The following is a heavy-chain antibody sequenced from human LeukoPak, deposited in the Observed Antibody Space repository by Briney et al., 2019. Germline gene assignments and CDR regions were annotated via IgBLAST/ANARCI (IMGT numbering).Heavy chain of an antibody. CDR2: ISGRGGST. CDR3: ATAGASDGIGYYS. J-gene: IGHJ4*02. Sequence: GGALRLSCAASVFTFSNYGMTWVPRAPGRGVGCVSAISGRGGSTSYAASVKGRLTISRDNSTTTLFLQLNSLRDEDTAIYYCATAGASDGIGYYSWGQGTLVTVSS. V-gene: IGHV3-23*01. CDR1: VFTFSNYG. D-gene: IGHD3-22*01.